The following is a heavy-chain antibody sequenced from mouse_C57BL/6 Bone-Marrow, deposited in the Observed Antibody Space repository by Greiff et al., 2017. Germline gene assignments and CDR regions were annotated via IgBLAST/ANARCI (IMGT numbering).Heavy chain of an antibody. CDR1: GYAFTNYL. V-gene: IGHV1-54*01. Sequence: QVQLQQSGAELVRPGTSVKVSCKASGYAFTNYLIEWVKQRPGQGLEWIGVINPGSGGTKYNEKFKGKATLTADKSSSTAYMQLSSLTSADSAVYFCARSKNWDSWFAYWGQGTLVTVSA. CDR3: ARSKNWDSWFAY. CDR2: INPGSGGT. D-gene: IGHD4-1*01. J-gene: IGHJ3*01.